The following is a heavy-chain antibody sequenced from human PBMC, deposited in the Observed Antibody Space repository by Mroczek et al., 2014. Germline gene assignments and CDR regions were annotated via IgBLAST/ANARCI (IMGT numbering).Heavy chain of an antibody. J-gene: IGHJ3*02. CDR1: GGSISSGGYY. CDR2: IYYSGST. V-gene: IGHV4-31*03. CDR3: ASFFHPAGDYDAFDI. D-gene: IGHD4-17*01. Sequence: KESGPGLVKPSQTLSLACTVSGGSISSGGYYWSWIRQHPGKGLEWIGYIYYSGSTYYNPSLKSRVTISVDTSKNQFSLKLSSVTAADTAVYYCASFFHPAGDYDAFDIWGQGTMVTVSS.